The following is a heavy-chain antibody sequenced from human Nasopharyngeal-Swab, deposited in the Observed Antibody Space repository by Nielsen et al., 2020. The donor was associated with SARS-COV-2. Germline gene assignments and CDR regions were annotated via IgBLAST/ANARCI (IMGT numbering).Heavy chain of an antibody. Sequence: ESLKISCTVSGGSISSYYWSWIRQPPGKGLEWIGYIYYSGSTNYNPSLKSRVTISVDTSKNQFSLKLSSVTAADTAVYYCARQDYVRAFDIWGQGTMVTVSS. D-gene: IGHD3-10*02. CDR1: GGSISSYY. CDR3: ARQDYVRAFDI. V-gene: IGHV4-59*08. CDR2: IYYSGST. J-gene: IGHJ3*02.